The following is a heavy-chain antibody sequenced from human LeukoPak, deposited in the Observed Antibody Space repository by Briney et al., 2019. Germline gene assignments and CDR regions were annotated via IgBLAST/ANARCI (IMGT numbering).Heavy chain of an antibody. J-gene: IGHJ3*02. CDR2: ISSSGGSI. Sequence: PGGSLRLSCAASGFTFSSYEMNWVRQAPGKGLEWVSYISSSGGSIYFADSVKGRFTISRDNAKNSLYLQMNSLRAEDTAVYYCARSGYGDYFNVAFDIWGQGTMVTVSS. CDR1: GFTFSSYE. D-gene: IGHD4-17*01. V-gene: IGHV3-48*03. CDR3: ARSGYGDYFNVAFDI.